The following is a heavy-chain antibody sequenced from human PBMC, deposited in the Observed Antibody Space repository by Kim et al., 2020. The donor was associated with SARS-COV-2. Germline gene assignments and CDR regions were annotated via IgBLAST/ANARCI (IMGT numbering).Heavy chain of an antibody. J-gene: IGHJ4*02. CDR1: GFPFTSHW. Sequence: GGSLRLSCSASGFPFTSHWMSWVRQAPGRGLEWVANINEDGSEKNYVDSVKGRLTISRDNAKNSLYLQLSSLRADDTAMYYCAKNRGPTSPHSWGQGTLVTVSS. CDR2: INEDGSEK. V-gene: IGHV3-7*03. CDR3: AKNRGPTSPHS.